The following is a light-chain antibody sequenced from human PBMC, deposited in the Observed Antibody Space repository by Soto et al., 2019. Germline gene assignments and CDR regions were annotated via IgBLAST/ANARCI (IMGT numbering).Light chain of an antibody. J-gene: IGKJ1*01. V-gene: IGKV3-20*01. Sequence: EIVLRQSRGTQYLTPGERATLSCRASQSVSSSYLAWYQQKPGQAPRLLIYGASSRATGIPDGFSGSGSGTDFTLTISRLEPEDFAVYYCHQYGSSSWTFGQGTK. CDR2: GAS. CDR3: HQYGSSSWT. CDR1: QSVSSSY.